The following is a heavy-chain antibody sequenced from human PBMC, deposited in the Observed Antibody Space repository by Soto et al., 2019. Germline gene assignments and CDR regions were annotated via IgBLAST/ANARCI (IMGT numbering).Heavy chain of an antibody. V-gene: IGHV4-31*03. D-gene: IGHD2-2*01. Sequence: SETLSLTCTVSGGSISSGGYYWSWIRQHPGKGLEWIGYIYYSGSTYYNPSLKSRVTISVDTSKNQFSLKLSSVTAADTAVYYCARDRLEYCSSTSCYGLLDYWGQGTLVTVSS. CDR3: ARDRLEYCSSTSCYGLLDY. CDR2: IYYSGST. CDR1: GGSISSGGYY. J-gene: IGHJ4*02.